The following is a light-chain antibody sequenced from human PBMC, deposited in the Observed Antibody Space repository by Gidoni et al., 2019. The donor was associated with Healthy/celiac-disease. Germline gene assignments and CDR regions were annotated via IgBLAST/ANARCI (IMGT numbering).Light chain of an antibody. J-gene: IGKJ5*01. V-gene: IGKV3-11*01. CDR2: DAS. CDR3: QQRSNWPIT. Sequence: DIVLTQSPATLSLSPGERATLSCRASQSVSSYLAWYQQKPGKAPRLLIYDASNRATGIPARFSGSGSGTDFTLTISSLEPEDFAVYYCQQRSNWPITFGQGTRLEIK. CDR1: QSVSSY.